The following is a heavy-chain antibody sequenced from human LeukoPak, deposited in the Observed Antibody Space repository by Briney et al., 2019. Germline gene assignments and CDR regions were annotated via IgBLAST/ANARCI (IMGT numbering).Heavy chain of an antibody. V-gene: IGHV4-59*01. Sequence: PSETLSLTCTVSGGSISSYYWSWIRQPPGKGLEWIGYIYYSGSTNYNPSLKSRVTISVDTSKNQFSLKLSSVTAADTAVYYCASTFRTGTTTRAFDYWGQGTLVTVSS. CDR1: GGSISSYY. J-gene: IGHJ4*02. CDR2: IYYSGST. D-gene: IGHD1-1*01. CDR3: ASTFRTGTTTRAFDY.